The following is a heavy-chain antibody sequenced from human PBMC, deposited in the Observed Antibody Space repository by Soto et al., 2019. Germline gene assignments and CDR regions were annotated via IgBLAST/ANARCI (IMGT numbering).Heavy chain of an antibody. CDR2: FYRTGST. D-gene: IGHD1-7*01. CDR1: GGSFTSNNW. Sequence: SETLSLTCAVSGGSFTSNNWWTWVRQPPGQGLEWIGEFYRTGSTNYNPSLNSRVTISLDKSENQFSLKVTSLTAADTAVYYCASRDPGTSVDYWGQGTLVTVSS. J-gene: IGHJ4*02. CDR3: ASRDPGTSVDY. V-gene: IGHV4-4*02.